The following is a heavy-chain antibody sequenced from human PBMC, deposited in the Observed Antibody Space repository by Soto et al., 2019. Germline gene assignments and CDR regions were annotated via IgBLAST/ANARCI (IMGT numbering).Heavy chain of an antibody. CDR1: GYSFTSYW. D-gene: IGHD2-15*01. J-gene: IGHJ3*02. V-gene: IGHV5-51*01. Sequence: PGESLKISCKGSGYSFTSYWIGWVRQMPGKGLEWMGIIYPGDSATRYSPSFQGQVTISAATSISTAYLQRSSLKASDTAMYYWARHPEHAGYCSGGSCHDAFDIWGQGTMVTGSS. CDR3: ARHPEHAGYCSGGSCHDAFDI. CDR2: IYPGDSAT.